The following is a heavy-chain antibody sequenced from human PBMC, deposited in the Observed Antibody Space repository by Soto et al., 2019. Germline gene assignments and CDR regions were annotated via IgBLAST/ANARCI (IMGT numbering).Heavy chain of an antibody. CDR2: IYYSGST. Sequence: ETLPIPCSAFRVTINPYDRSWIRQPPGKGLEWIGYIYYSGSTDYNPSLKSRVTISVDTSKNHFSLKLTSVTAEDTAVYYCARGDSGWYMRHWGQGTLGTVYS. CDR1: RVTINPYD. CDR3: ARGDSGWYMRH. V-gene: IGHV4-59*01. J-gene: IGHJ1*01. D-gene: IGHD6-19*01.